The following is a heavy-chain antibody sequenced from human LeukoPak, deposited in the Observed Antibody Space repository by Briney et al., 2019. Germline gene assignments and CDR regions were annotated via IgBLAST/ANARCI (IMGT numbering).Heavy chain of an antibody. V-gene: IGHV1-2*06. Sequence: ASVKVSCKASGYTFTGYYMHWVRQAPGQGLEWMGRINPNSGGTNYAQKFQGRVTMTRDTSISTAYMELSRLRSEDTAVYYCAREDYGDYHFDLWGRGTLVTVSS. J-gene: IGHJ2*01. CDR2: INPNSGGT. CDR1: GYTFTGYY. D-gene: IGHD4-17*01. CDR3: AREDYGDYHFDL.